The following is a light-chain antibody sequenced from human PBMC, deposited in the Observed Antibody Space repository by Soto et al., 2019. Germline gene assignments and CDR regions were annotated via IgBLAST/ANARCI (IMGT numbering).Light chain of an antibody. V-gene: IGKV3-20*01. CDR1: QSLSSTY. CDR2: GAS. Sequence: EIVLTQSPGTLSLSPGERASLSCRASQSLSSTYLAWYQQKPGQPPRLLIYGASIRATGIPDRFRGSGSGTDFTLTIGRLEPEDFAVYYCQQYGKAPRTFGQGTKVEIK. CDR3: QQYGKAPRT. J-gene: IGKJ1*01.